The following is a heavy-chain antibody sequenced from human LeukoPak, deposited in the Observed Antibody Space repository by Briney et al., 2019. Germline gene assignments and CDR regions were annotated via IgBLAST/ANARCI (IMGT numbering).Heavy chain of an antibody. Sequence: ASVKVSCKASGYTFTSYGISRVRQAPGQGLEWMGWISAYNGNTNYAQKLQGRVTMTTDTSTSTAYMELRSLRSDDTAVYYCARGVLRFSGTYYYYYYMDVWGKGTTVTVSS. J-gene: IGHJ6*03. D-gene: IGHD3-3*01. V-gene: IGHV1-18*01. CDR1: GYTFTSYG. CDR3: ARGVLRFSGTYYYYYYMDV. CDR2: ISAYNGNT.